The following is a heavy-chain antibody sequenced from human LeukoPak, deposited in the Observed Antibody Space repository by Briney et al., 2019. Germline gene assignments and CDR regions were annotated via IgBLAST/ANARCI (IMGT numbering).Heavy chain of an antibody. CDR1: GFTFSSYA. CDR2: ISGSDGST. Sequence: GGSLRLSCAASGFTFSSYAMSWVRQAPGKGLEWVSAISGSDGSTYYADSVKGRFTISRDNSKNTLYLQMNSLRAEDTAVYYCAKPQWHQLWFGEYDDYWGQGTLVTASS. D-gene: IGHD3-10*01. J-gene: IGHJ4*02. V-gene: IGHV3-23*01. CDR3: AKPQWHQLWFGEYDDY.